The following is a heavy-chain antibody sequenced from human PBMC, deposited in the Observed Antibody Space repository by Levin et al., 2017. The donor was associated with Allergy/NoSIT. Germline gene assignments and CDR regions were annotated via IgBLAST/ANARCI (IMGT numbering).Heavy chain of an antibody. D-gene: IGHD5-18*01. V-gene: IGHV3-30*18. CDR1: GSIFRSYG. CDR3: AKENSYDTIRDAFDI. J-gene: IGHJ3*02. CDR2: ISNVGSNE. Sequence: GGSLRLSCAASGSIFRSYGMHWVRQAPGKGLEWVAVISNVGSNEYYADSVKGRFTISRDNSKNTLYLQMNSLRAEDKAVYYCAKENSYDTIRDAFDIWGQGTMVTVSS.